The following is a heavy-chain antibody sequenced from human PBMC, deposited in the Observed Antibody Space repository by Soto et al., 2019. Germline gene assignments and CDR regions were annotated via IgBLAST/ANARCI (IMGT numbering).Heavy chain of an antibody. CDR2: IYPGDSDT. Sequence: GESLKISCXGSGYSFTSYWIGWVRQMPGKGLEWMGIIYPGDSDTRYSPSFQGQVTISADKSISTAYLQWSSLKASDTAMYYCARQMSGWHDAFDIWGQGTMVTVSS. CDR3: ARQMSGWHDAFDI. D-gene: IGHD6-19*01. CDR1: GYSFTSYW. J-gene: IGHJ3*02. V-gene: IGHV5-51*01.